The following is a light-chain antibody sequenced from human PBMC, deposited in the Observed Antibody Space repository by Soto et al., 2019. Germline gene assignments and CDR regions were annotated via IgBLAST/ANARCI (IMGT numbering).Light chain of an antibody. CDR3: QQYGDSPT. CDR2: ETS. Sequence: DIVLTQSPGTLSLSPGERATLSCRASQSVSAGYFAWYQQRPGQAPRLLIYETSSRTTGLPDRFSGSGSGTDFTLTISILEPEDFAVYYCQQYGDSPTFGQGTKVEIK. V-gene: IGKV3-20*01. CDR1: QSVSAGY. J-gene: IGKJ1*01.